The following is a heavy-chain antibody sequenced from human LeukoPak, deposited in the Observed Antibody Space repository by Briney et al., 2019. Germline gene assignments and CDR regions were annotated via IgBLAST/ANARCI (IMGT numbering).Heavy chain of an antibody. CDR2: IGAYNGNT. D-gene: IGHD1-1*01. V-gene: IGHV1-18*01. CDR3: ARRSTGKGGDY. Sequence: ASVKVSCKASGYTFTSYAVMWVRQARGQSLEWMGWIGAYNGNTNYARKFQNRVIMTTDTSTTTAYLELTSLTSDDTAVYYCARRSTGKGGDYWGQGTLIAVSS. J-gene: IGHJ4*02. CDR1: GYTFTSYA.